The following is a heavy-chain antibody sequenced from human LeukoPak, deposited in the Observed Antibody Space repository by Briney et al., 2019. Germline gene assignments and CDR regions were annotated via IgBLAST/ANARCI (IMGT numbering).Heavy chain of an antibody. CDR2: IRYDGSNK. CDR3: ARAGGSGSYYPFDY. Sequence: GGSLRLSCAASGFTFSSYGMHWVRQAPGKGLEWVAFIRYDGSNKYYADSVKGRFTISRDNSKNTLYLQMNSLRAEDTAVYYCARAGGSGSYYPFDYWGQGTLVTVSS. V-gene: IGHV3-30*02. CDR1: GFTFSSYG. D-gene: IGHD3-10*01. J-gene: IGHJ4*02.